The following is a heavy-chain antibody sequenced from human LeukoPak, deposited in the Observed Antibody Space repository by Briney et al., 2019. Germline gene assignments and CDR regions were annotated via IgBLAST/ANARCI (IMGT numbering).Heavy chain of an antibody. CDR3: ARLQWLAPYYYEF. V-gene: IGHV3-7*01. CDR1: GFNFYTYW. D-gene: IGHD6-19*01. CDR2: IKQDGSEQ. J-gene: IGHJ4*02. Sequence: PGGSLRLSCIGSGFNFYTYWMTWVRQAPGMGLESVAHIKQDGSEQYYADSVKGRFTISRDNGKNSLYLQINSLRVEDTAVYFCARLQWLAPYYYEFWGQGTLVTVSS.